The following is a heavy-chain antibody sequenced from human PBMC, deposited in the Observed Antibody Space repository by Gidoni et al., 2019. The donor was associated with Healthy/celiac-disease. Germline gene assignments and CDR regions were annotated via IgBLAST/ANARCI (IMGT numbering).Heavy chain of an antibody. J-gene: IGHJ4*02. CDR2: INNSGST. Sequence: QVQLQQWGAGLLKPSETLSLTCAVYGGSFSGYYWSWIRQPPGKGLEWIGEINNSGSTNYNPSLKSRVTISVDTSKNQFSLKLSSVTAADTAVYYCARGGRFGVVIALDYWGQGTLVTVSS. CDR3: ARGGRFGVVIALDY. V-gene: IGHV4-34*01. CDR1: GGSFSGYY. D-gene: IGHD3-3*01.